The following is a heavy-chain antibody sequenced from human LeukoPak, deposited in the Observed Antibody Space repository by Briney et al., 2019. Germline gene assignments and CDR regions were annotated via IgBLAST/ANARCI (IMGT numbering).Heavy chain of an antibody. CDR3: ARAAITMVRGVMYYFDY. D-gene: IGHD3-10*01. J-gene: IGHJ4*02. Sequence: GGSLRLSCAASGFTFSSYGMHWVRQAPGKGLEWVANIKQDGSEKYYVDSVKGRFTISRDNAKNSLYLQMNSLRAEDTAVYYCARAAITMVRGVMYYFDYWGQGTLVTVSS. CDR1: GFTFSSYG. CDR2: IKQDGSEK. V-gene: IGHV3-7*01.